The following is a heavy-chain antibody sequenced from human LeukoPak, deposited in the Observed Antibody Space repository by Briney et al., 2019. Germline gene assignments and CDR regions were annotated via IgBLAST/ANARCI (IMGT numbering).Heavy chain of an antibody. Sequence: SQTLSLTFAISGDSVSSNSAAWNWIRLSPSRGLGWLGRTYYRTKWYDDYAVSVKSRITINSDTSRNQFSLQLNSVTPEDTAVYYCARGGSGASVADFHYWGQGALVTVSS. CDR3: ARGGSGASVADFHY. J-gene: IGHJ4*02. V-gene: IGHV6-1*01. CDR2: TYYRTKWYD. CDR1: GDSVSSNSAA. D-gene: IGHD6-19*01.